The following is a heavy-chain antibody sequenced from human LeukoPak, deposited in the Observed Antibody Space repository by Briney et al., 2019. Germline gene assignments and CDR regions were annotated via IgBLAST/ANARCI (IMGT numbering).Heavy chain of an antibody. CDR2: IYYSGST. J-gene: IGHJ5*02. V-gene: IGHV4-39*01. CDR3: ARQAWSGYYPNWFDP. D-gene: IGHD3-3*01. Sequence: SETLSLTCTVSGGSISSSSYYWGWIRQPPGKGLEWIGSIYYSGSTYYNPSLKSRVTISVDTSKNQFSLKLSSVTAADTAVYYCARQAWSGYYPNWFDPWGQGTLATVSS. CDR1: GGSISSSSYY.